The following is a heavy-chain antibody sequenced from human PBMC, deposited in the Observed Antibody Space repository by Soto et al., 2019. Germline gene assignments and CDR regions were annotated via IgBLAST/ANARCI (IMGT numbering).Heavy chain of an antibody. Sequence: LGESLKIFCKGSGYSFTSYWIGWVRQMPGKGLEWMGGIYPGDSNNRYSPSFQGQVTISADNSISTAYLQWSSLKASDTATYYCARLDSGSYPYYYYYGMDVWGQGTTVTVSS. CDR2: IYPGDSNN. J-gene: IGHJ6*02. D-gene: IGHD1-26*01. CDR3: ARLDSGSYPYYYYYGMDV. V-gene: IGHV5-51*01. CDR1: GYSFTSYW.